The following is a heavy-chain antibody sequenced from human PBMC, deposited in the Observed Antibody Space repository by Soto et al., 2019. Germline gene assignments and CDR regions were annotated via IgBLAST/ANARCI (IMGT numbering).Heavy chain of an antibody. Sequence: ASVKVSGKASGYSFTNNGISWVRQAPGQGLEWMGWISAYNGNTNYVKKFQGRVTMTTDTSTSTASMELRSLRSDDTAVYYCARVSFSGNWFVHSVAGPNWFDPWGQGTLVTVSS. CDR2: ISAYNGNT. D-gene: IGHD6-13*01. CDR3: ARVSFSGNWFVHSVAGPNWFDP. J-gene: IGHJ5*02. V-gene: IGHV1-18*01. CDR1: GYSFTNNG.